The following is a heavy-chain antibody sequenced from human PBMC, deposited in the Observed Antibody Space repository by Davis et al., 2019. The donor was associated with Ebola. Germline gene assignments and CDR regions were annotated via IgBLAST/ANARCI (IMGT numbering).Heavy chain of an antibody. Sequence: SETLSLTCAVYGGSFSGHHWSWIRQPPGKGLEWIGEINHSGSTNYDPSLKSRVTISVDTSKNQFSLKVSSVTAADTAVYYCARVLQQVVRLDPWGQGTLVTVSS. CDR3: ARVLQQVVRLDP. D-gene: IGHD6-6*01. CDR1: GGSFSGHH. V-gene: IGHV4-34*01. J-gene: IGHJ5*02. CDR2: INHSGST.